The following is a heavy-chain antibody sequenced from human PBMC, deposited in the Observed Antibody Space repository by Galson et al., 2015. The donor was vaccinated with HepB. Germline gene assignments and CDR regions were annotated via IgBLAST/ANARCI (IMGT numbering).Heavy chain of an antibody. J-gene: IGHJ4*02. Sequence: VKVSCKASGYTFTSYYMHWVRQAPGQGLEWMGIINPSGGSTSYAQKFQGRVTMTRDTSTSTVYMELSSLRSEDTAVYYCARVSRIQLWLPTLDYWGQGTLVTVSS. CDR3: ARVSRIQLWLPTLDY. V-gene: IGHV1-46*01. CDR2: INPSGGST. CDR1: GYTFTSYY. D-gene: IGHD5-18*01.